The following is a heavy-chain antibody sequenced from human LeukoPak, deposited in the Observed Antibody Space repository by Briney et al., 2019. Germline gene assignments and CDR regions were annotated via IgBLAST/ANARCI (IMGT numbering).Heavy chain of an antibody. J-gene: IGHJ6*03. Sequence: GGSLRLSCAASGFTFDPYAMHWVRQAPGKGLEWVSGISWNSGSIGYADSVKGRFTISRDNAKNSLYLQMNSLRAEDTAVYYCAREKYCTNGVCIVAYYYYYMDVWGKGTTVTVSS. CDR1: GFTFDPYA. V-gene: IGHV3-9*01. CDR2: ISWNSGSI. D-gene: IGHD2-8*01. CDR3: AREKYCTNGVCIVAYYYYYMDV.